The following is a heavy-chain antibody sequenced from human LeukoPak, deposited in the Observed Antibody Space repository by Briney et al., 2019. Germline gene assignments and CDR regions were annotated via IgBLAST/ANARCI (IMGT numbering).Heavy chain of an antibody. CDR2: ISSSSSYI. V-gene: IGHV3-21*01. CDR3: ARATLDYYGSGSYYKQAFDI. Sequence: GGSLRLSCAASGFTFSSYGIHWVRQAPGKGLEWVSSISSSSSYIYYADSVKGRFTISRDNAKNSLYLQMNSLRAEDTAVYYCARATLDYYGSGSYYKQAFDIWGQGTMVTVSS. J-gene: IGHJ3*02. D-gene: IGHD3-10*01. CDR1: GFTFSSYG.